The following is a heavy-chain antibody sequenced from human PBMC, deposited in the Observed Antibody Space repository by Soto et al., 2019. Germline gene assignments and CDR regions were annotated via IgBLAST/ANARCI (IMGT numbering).Heavy chain of an antibody. J-gene: IGHJ4*02. CDR3: AAMHYNFWSGSVDY. CDR2: ISYDGSQK. D-gene: IGHD3-3*01. Sequence: QVQLVESGGGVVQPGRSLRVSCSASGFTFSNFVMHWVRRGPGKGLEWVAIISYDGSQKHYADSVKGRFTISRDNSNKTLFLNMNSLRAEDTAVYYCAAMHYNFWSGSVDYWGQGIEVTVSS. CDR1: GFTFSNFV. V-gene: IGHV3-30-3*01.